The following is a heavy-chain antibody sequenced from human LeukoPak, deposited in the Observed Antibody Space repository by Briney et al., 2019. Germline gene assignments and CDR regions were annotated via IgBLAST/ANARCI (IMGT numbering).Heavy chain of an antibody. D-gene: IGHD2-8*01. Sequence: GGSLRLSCAASGFTFSNYAMYWVRQAPGKGLEWVAVISYDGSNRYYADSVKGRSTISRDNSKNTLYLQMNSLRVEDTAVYYCARGPYGDSWGQGTPVTVSS. CDR1: GFTFSNYA. CDR3: ARGPYGDS. CDR2: ISYDGSNR. J-gene: IGHJ4*02. V-gene: IGHV3-30-3*01.